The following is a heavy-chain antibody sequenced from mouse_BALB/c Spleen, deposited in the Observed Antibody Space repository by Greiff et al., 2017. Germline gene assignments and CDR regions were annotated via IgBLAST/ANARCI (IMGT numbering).Heavy chain of an antibody. Sequence: QVQLQQSGPGLVQPSQSLSITCTVSGFSLTSYGVHWVRQSPGKGLEWLGVIWRGGSTDYNAAFISRLSISKDNSKSQVFFKMNSLQANDTAIYYCASYYGNAWFAYWGQGTLVTVSA. CDR2: IWRGGST. V-gene: IGHV2-2*02. J-gene: IGHJ3*01. CDR3: ASYYGNAWFAY. D-gene: IGHD2-1*01. CDR1: GFSLTSYG.